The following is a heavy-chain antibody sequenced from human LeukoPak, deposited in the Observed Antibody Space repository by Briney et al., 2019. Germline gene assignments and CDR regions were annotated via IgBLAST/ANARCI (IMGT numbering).Heavy chain of an antibody. CDR1: GFTFSTSG. J-gene: IGHJ6*03. D-gene: IGHD4/OR15-4a*01. V-gene: IGHV3-33*06. CDR2: IWYDGSNE. CDR3: AKDQGANYYYYMDV. Sequence: GGSLRLSCAASGFTFSTSGMRWVRQAPGKGLEWVALIWYDGSNEYADSVKGRFTISRDNSKNTLYLQMNSLRAEDTAVYHCAKDQGANYYYYMDVWGKGATVTVSS.